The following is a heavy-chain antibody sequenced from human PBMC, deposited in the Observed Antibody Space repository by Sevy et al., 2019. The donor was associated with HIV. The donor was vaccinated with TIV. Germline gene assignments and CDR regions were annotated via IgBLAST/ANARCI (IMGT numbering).Heavy chain of an antibody. J-gene: IGHJ4*02. D-gene: IGHD6-13*01. V-gene: IGHV3-23*01. CDR3: AKVKRIAAAGNPPFDY. CDR2: ISGSGGST. CDR1: GFTFSSYA. Sequence: GGSLRLSCAASGFTFSSYAMSWVRQAPGKGLEWVSAISGSGGSTYYADSVKGRFTISRDNSKNTLYLQMNSLRAEDTAIYCCAKVKRIAAAGNPPFDYWGQGTLVTVSS.